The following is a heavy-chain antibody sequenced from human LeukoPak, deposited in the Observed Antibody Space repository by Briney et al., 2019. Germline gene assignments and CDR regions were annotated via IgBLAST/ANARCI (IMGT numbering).Heavy chain of an antibody. D-gene: IGHD3-9*01. CDR1: GYTFTGYY. Sequence: ASVKVSCKASGYTFTGYYMHWVRQAPGQGLEWMGIINPSGGSTSYAQKFQGRVTMTRDMSTSTVYMELSSLRSEDTAVYYCARYYDILTGRDYWGQGTLVTVSS. CDR3: ARYYDILTGRDY. V-gene: IGHV1-46*01. J-gene: IGHJ4*02. CDR2: INPSGGST.